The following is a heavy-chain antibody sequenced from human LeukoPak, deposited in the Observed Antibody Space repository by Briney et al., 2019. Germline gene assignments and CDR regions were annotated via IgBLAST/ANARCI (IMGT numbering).Heavy chain of an antibody. J-gene: IGHJ4*02. V-gene: IGHV4-38-2*01. D-gene: IGHD4-17*01. CDR2: IYHSGST. Sequence: SETLSLTCAVSGYSISSGYYWGWIRQPPGKGLEWIGSIYHSGSTYYNPSLKSRVTISVDTSKNQFSLKLSSVTAADTAVYYCARVEDGDYVFDYWGQGTLVTVS. CDR3: ARVEDGDYVFDY. CDR1: GYSISSGYY.